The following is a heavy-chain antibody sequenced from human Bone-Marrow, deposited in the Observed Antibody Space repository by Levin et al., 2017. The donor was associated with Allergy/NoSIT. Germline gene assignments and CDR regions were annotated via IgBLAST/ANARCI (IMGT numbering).Heavy chain of an antibody. CDR3: AKVYYDYVWGTYRDALDAFHV. Sequence: PPGGSLRLSCAVSGFSFHFFGMHWVRQAPGKGLEWVSFISYDGINKYYADSVKGRFTISRDNSKNTLYLQMNSLRAEDTAIYYCAKVYYDYVWGTYRDALDAFHVWGQGTMVTVSS. J-gene: IGHJ3*01. D-gene: IGHD3-16*02. CDR2: ISYDGINK. CDR1: GFSFHFFG. V-gene: IGHV3-30*18.